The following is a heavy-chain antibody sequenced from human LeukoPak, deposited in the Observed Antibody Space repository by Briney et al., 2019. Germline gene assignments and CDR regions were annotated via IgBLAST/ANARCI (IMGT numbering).Heavy chain of an antibody. J-gene: IGHJ4*02. CDR3: VSSTGQQLIPYDY. CDR2: IYGAGAA. CDR1: GINVSANY. D-gene: IGHD6-13*01. Sequence: GGSLRLSCAASGINVSANYMTWIRQAPGKGLEWVSLIYGAGAAYYAESVRGRFIISRDNSKNTLFLQMNSLRAENTAVYYCVSSTGQQLIPYDYWGQGTHVAVSS. V-gene: IGHV3-66*02.